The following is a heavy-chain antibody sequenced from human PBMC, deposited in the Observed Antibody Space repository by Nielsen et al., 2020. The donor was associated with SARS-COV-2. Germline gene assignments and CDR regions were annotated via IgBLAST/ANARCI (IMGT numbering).Heavy chain of an antibody. J-gene: IGHJ4*02. CDR2: ISGSGGST. CDR1: GFTFSSYA. V-gene: IGHV3-23*01. Sequence: GESLKISCAASGFTFSSYAMSWVRQAPGKGLEWVSAISGSGGSTYYADSVKGRFTISRDNSKNTLYLQMNSLRAEDTAVYYCAKQLTIFGVVHGLYFDYWGQGTLVTVSS. CDR3: AKQLTIFGVVHGLYFDY. D-gene: IGHD3-3*01.